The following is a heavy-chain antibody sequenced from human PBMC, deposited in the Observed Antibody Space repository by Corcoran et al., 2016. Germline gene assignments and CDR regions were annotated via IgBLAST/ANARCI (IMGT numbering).Heavy chain of an antibody. V-gene: IGHV1-2*02. Sequence: QVQLVQSGAEVKKPGASVKISCKASGYTFTGYYIHWVRQAPGQGLEWMGWINPNSGGANYAQKFQGRVTMTRDTSINTAYMELSRQRSDDTAVEYCARGVYDYVWGTYPDHWGQGTLVTVSS. CDR1: GYTFTGYY. J-gene: IGHJ5*02. D-gene: IGHD3-16*02. CDR3: ARGVYDYVWGTYPDH. CDR2: INPNSGGA.